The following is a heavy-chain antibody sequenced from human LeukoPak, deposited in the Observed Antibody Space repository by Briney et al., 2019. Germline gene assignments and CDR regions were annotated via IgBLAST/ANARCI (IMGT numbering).Heavy chain of an antibody. J-gene: IGHJ4*02. CDR1: GGSFSDYY. V-gene: IGHV4-34*01. CDR3: ARDAPSSGYYDFWSGYYSPPYFDY. D-gene: IGHD3-3*01. CDR2: INHSGST. Sequence: SETLSLTCAVYGGSFSDYYWSWIRQPPGKGLEWIGEINHSGSTNYNPSLKSRVTISVDTSKNQFSLKLSSVTAADTAVYYCARDAPSSGYYDFWSGYYSPPYFDYWGQGTLVTVSS.